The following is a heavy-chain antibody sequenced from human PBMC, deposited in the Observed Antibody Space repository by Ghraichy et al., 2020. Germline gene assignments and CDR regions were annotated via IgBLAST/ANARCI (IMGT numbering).Heavy chain of an antibody. CDR2: IYYSRRT. D-gene: IGHD2-15*01. CDR1: GGSISSGDYY. J-gene: IGHJ4*02. V-gene: IGHV4-30-4*01. Sequence: SETLSLTCTVSGGSISSGDYYWSWIRQPPGKGLEWIGYIYYSRRTYYNPSLQSRVTISVDTSQNQFSLKLSSVTAADTAVYYCARAPGYCSGGSCFRPFDDWGQGTLVTVSS. CDR3: ARAPGYCSGGSCFRPFDD.